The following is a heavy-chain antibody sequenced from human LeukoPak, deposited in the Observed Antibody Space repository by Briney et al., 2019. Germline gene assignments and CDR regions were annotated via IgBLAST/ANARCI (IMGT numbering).Heavy chain of an antibody. CDR3: AATYYDFWSGYYSYFDY. D-gene: IGHD3-3*01. CDR2: INHSGST. Sequence: SETLFLTCAVYGGSFSGYYWSWIRQPPGKGLEWIGEINHSGSTNYKPSLKSRVTISVDTSKNQFPLKLSSVTAADTAVYYCAATYYDFWSGYYSYFDYWGQGTLVTVSS. J-gene: IGHJ4*02. CDR1: GGSFSGYY. V-gene: IGHV4-34*01.